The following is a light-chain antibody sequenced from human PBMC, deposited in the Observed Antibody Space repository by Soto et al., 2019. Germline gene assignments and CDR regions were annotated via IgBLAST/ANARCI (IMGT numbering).Light chain of an antibody. CDR3: QKNNRYPWT. CDR2: KAS. V-gene: IGKV1-5*03. J-gene: IGKJ1*01. CDR1: QSISNW. Sequence: DIQMTQSPSTLLASVGDRVTITCRASQSISNWLAWYQQKPGKAPRVLIYKASNLESGVTSRFSGSGSGTEFTLTISSLQPDDIGTYYCQKNNRYPWTFGQGTKVEIK.